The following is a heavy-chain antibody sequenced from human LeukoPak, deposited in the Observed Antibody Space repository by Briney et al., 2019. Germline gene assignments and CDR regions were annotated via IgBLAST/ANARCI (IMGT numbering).Heavy chain of an antibody. CDR2: INHSGST. CDR1: GGSFSGYY. D-gene: IGHD5-18*01. J-gene: IGHJ4*02. V-gene: IGHV4-34*01. CDR3: ARREGDTSMVRSFDY. Sequence: SETLSLTCAVYGGSFSGYYWSWIRQPPGKGLEWIGEINHSGSTNYNPSLKSRVTISVDTSKNQFSLNLSSETAADTAVYYCARREGDTSMVRSFDYWGQGTLVTASS.